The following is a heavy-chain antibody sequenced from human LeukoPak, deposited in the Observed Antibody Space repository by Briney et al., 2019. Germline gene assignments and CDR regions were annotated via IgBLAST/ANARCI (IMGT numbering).Heavy chain of an antibody. V-gene: IGHV4-34*01. CDR2: INHSGST. CDR3: ASESASGGDY. CDR1: GFTFSSYW. J-gene: IGHJ4*02. D-gene: IGHD1-26*01. Sequence: SGGSLRLSCAASGFTFSSYWMSWVRQAPGKGLEWIGEINHSGSTNYNPSLKSRVTISVDTSKNQFSLKLSSVTAADTAVYYCASESASGGDYRGQGTLVTVSS.